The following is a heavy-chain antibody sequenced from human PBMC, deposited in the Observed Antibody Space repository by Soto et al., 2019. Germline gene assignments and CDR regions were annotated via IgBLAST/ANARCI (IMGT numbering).Heavy chain of an antibody. Sequence: EVQLLESGGGLVQRGGSLRLSCEASGFPFSTYAMTWVRQVPGKGLEWVSTTSNGGNTEFAESVRGQFTVFRDNSKNTFYIQTSSLRAEDSAIYFCARDFRPGLILPTKSGFDPWGHGTPVTVSS. CDR2: TSNGGNT. V-gene: IGHV3-23*01. CDR1: GFPFSTYA. D-gene: IGHD3-3*01. J-gene: IGHJ5*02. CDR3: ARDFRPGLILPTKSGFDP.